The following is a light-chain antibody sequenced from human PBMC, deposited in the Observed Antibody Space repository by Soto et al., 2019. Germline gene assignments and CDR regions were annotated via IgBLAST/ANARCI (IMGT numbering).Light chain of an antibody. CDR2: DDS. V-gene: IGLV3-21*02. Sequence: SSELTQPPSVSVAPGQTARITCGGNNMGSKSVHWYQQKPGQAPVLVVDDDSDRPPGIPERFSGSNSGNTGTLTIRGVEAGDEADYYCQVWDSSSDNWVFGGGTKLTVL. CDR3: QVWDSSSDNWV. CDR1: NMGSKS. J-gene: IGLJ3*02.